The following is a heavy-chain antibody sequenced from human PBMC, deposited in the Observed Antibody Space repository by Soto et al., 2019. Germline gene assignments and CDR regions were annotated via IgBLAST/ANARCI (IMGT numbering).Heavy chain of an antibody. V-gene: IGHV3-30*01. CDR3: ARDMTAVTIYGIDV. Sequence: GGSPRLSCAASGFTFSNFAIHWVRQAPGKGLEWVAIISYDGSDKYYADSVKGRFTISRDNSKNTLYLQMNSLRPEDTAVYFCARDMTAVTIYGIDVWGQGTTVTVYS. D-gene: IGHD4-17*01. J-gene: IGHJ6*02. CDR2: ISYDGSDK. CDR1: GFTFSNFA.